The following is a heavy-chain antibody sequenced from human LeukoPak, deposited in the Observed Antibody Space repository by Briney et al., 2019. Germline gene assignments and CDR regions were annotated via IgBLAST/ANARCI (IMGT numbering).Heavy chain of an antibody. Sequence: PGGSLRLSCSVSGFTFSTYVMHWVRQAPGKGLEYVSAISSNGDNTYYADSVKGRSTISRDNSKNTLYLQMSSLRADDTAVYYCVRGTGYWGQGTLVTVSS. CDR1: GFTFSTYV. CDR2: ISSNGDNT. CDR3: VRGTGY. J-gene: IGHJ4*02. V-gene: IGHV3-64D*06.